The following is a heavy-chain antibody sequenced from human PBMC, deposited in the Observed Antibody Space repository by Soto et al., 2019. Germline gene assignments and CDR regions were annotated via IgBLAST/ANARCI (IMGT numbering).Heavy chain of an antibody. V-gene: IGHV3-30-3*01. CDR1: GFTFSSYA. CDR3: ARSGSYTLLLDY. J-gene: IGHJ4*02. CDR2: ISYDGSNK. Sequence: GGSLRLSCAASGFTFSSYAMHWVRQAPGKGLEWVAVISYDGSNKYYADSVKGRFTISRDNSKNTLYLQMNSLRAEDTAVYYCARSGSYTLLLDYWGQGTLVTV. D-gene: IGHD1-26*01.